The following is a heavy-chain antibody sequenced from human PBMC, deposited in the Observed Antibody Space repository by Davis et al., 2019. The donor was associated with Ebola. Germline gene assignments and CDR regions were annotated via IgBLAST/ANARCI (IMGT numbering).Heavy chain of an antibody. Sequence: PSETLSLTCTVSGGSISSYYWSWIRQPPGKGLEWIGYIYYSGSTNYNPSLKSRVTISVDTSQNQFSLKLSSVTAADTAVYYCARRGMATITGYYYYYMDVWGKGTTVTVSS. V-gene: IGHV4-59*08. CDR1: GGSISSYY. D-gene: IGHD5-24*01. CDR3: ARRGMATITGYYYYYMDV. CDR2: IYYSGST. J-gene: IGHJ6*03.